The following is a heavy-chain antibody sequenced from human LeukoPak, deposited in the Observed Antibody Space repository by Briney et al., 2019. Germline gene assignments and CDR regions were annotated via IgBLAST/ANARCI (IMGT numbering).Heavy chain of an antibody. V-gene: IGHV3-23*01. Sequence: PGGSLRLSCAASGFIFSSSALSWVRQAPGKGLEWVSVIGGSGSETHYADSVKGRFTISRDNSKNTVHLQMNSLRVDDTGVYYCAKDGYTSGWFFWGQGTVVTVSS. CDR3: AKDGYTSGWFF. D-gene: IGHD6-19*01. CDR1: GFIFSSSA. J-gene: IGHJ4*02. CDR2: IGGSGSET.